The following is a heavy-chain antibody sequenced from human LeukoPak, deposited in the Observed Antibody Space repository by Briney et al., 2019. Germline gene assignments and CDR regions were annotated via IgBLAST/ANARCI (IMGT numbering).Heavy chain of an antibody. D-gene: IGHD3-22*01. V-gene: IGHV4-39*07. CDR2: INHSGST. CDR3: ARGLYYDSSGYYST. J-gene: IGHJ5*02. Sequence: SETLSLTCTVSGGSINSGNYYWSWIRQPPGKGLEWIGEINHSGSTNYNPSLKSRVTISVDTSKNQFSLKLSSVTAADTAVYYCARGLYYDSSGYYSTWGQGTLVTVSS. CDR1: GGSINSGNYY.